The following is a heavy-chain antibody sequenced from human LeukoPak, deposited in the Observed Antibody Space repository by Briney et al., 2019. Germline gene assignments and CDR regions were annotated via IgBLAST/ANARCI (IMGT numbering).Heavy chain of an antibody. CDR2: ISSNGGST. J-gene: IGHJ4*02. D-gene: IGHD1-26*01. CDR3: ARGPGGSYLYYLDY. CDR1: GFTFSSYA. V-gene: IGHV3-64*01. Sequence: LGGSLRLSCAASGFTFSSYAMHWVHQAPGKGLEYVSAISSNGGSTYYANSVKGRFTISRDNSKNTLYLQMGSLRAEDMAVYYCARGPGGSYLYYLDYWGQGTLVTVSS.